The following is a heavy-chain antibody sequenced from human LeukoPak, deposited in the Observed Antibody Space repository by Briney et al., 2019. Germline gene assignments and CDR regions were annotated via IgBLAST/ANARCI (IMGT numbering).Heavy chain of an antibody. Sequence: GASVKVSCKASGYTFTSYGISWVRQAPGQGLEWVGWISAYNGNTNYAQKLQGRVTMTTDTSTSTAYMELRSLRSDDTAVYYCARGAPYYDFWSGYSPDYWGQGTLVTVSS. CDR3: ARGAPYYDFWSGYSPDY. CDR1: GYTFTSYG. V-gene: IGHV1-18*01. CDR2: ISAYNGNT. J-gene: IGHJ4*02. D-gene: IGHD3-3*01.